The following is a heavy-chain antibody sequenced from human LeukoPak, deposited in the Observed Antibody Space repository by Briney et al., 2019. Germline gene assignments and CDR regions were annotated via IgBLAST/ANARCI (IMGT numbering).Heavy chain of an antibody. Sequence: PSETLSLTCAVYGESFSGYYWSWIRQPAGKGLEWIGRIYSSGSGHYNPSLESRVTMSVDTSKNQFSLKLRSVTAADTAVYFCARGGPITGTTSGDFAYWGQGTLVTVSS. CDR1: GESFSGYY. V-gene: IGHV4-59*10. D-gene: IGHD1/OR15-1a*01. CDR3: ARGGPITGTTSGDFAY. J-gene: IGHJ4*02. CDR2: IYSSGSG.